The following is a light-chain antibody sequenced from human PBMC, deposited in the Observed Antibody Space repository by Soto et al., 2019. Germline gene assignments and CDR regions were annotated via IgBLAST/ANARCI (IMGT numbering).Light chain of an antibody. Sequence: VLTQSPATLSLSPGGIAILSCRASQTVSRYYLSWYQKKPGQPPRLLIYGASTRATGVPDRFSGSGSGADFTLTISSLQPEDFAVYYCQQALTFGGGTTVE. CDR2: GAS. J-gene: IGKJ4*01. CDR1: QTVSRYY. CDR3: QQALT. V-gene: IGKV3D-7*01.